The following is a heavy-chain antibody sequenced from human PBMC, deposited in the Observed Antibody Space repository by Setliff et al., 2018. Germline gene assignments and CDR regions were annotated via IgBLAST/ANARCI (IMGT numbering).Heavy chain of an antibody. CDR3: ARGIVVVPAALDV. V-gene: IGHV3-21*06. CDR1: GFRFSIYA. D-gene: IGHD2-2*01. CDR2: ISSSSTKI. Sequence: GGSLRLSCAASGFRFSIYAMSWVRQAPGKGLEWVASISSSSTKIFYAETVRGRFNISRDNAKNSLYLQMSSLRAEDTAVYYCARGIVVVPAALDVWGKGTTVTVSS. J-gene: IGHJ6*04.